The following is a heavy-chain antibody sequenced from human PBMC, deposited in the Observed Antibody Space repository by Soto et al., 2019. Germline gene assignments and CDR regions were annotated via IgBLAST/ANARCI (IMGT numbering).Heavy chain of an antibody. V-gene: IGHV4-59*08. Sequence: SQTLSLTCTVSGGSIRSYYWSWIRQPPGKGLEWIGYIYYSGSTNYNPSLKSRVTISVDTSKNQFSLKLSSVTAADTAVYYCASSLYSSGWYYYFDYWGQGTLVTVSS. CDR1: GGSIRSYY. D-gene: IGHD6-19*01. CDR3: ASSLYSSGWYYYFDY. J-gene: IGHJ4*02. CDR2: IYYSGST.